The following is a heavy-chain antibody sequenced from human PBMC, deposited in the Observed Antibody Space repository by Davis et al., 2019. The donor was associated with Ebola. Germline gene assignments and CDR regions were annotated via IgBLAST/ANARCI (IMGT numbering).Heavy chain of an antibody. CDR3: ARGNWFDS. J-gene: IGHJ5*01. Sequence: GESLKISCAASGFTFSSYTMIWVRQAPGKGLEWVSSISSTSSYIHYSDSVKGRFTISRDNAKNLLYLQMNSLRAEDTAVYYCARGNWFDSWGQGTLVTVSS. CDR1: GFTFSSYT. CDR2: ISSTSSYI. V-gene: IGHV3-21*01.